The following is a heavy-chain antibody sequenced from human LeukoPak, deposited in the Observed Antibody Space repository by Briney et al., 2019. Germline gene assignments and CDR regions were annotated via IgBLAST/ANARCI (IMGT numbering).Heavy chain of an antibody. V-gene: IGHV1-18*01. Sequence: ASVKVSCKASGYPFASYGISWVRQAPGQGLEWMGWISAYKGNTNYAQKFQGRVTMTTDTSTSTAYMELRSLRSDDTAVYYCARAGPQLVSHFDYWGQGTLVTVSS. CDR3: ARAGPQLVSHFDY. J-gene: IGHJ4*02. CDR1: GYPFASYG. CDR2: ISAYKGNT. D-gene: IGHD6-6*01.